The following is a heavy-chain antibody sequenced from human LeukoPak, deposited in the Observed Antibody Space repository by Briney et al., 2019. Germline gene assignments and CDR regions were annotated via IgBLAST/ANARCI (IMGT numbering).Heavy chain of an antibody. CDR2: ISSSSSYI. CDR3: AKELKDYDFWSGYFNPLDY. J-gene: IGHJ4*02. V-gene: IGHV3-21*04. Sequence: GGSLRLSCAASGFTFSSYSMNWVRQAPGKGLEWVSSISSSSSYIYYADSVKGRFTISRDNAKNSLYLQMNSLRAEDTAVYYCAKELKDYDFWSGYFNPLDYWGEGTLVTVSS. D-gene: IGHD3-3*01. CDR1: GFTFSSYS.